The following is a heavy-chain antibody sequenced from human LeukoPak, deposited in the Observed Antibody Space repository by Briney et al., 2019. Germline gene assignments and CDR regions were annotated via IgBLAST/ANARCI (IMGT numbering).Heavy chain of an antibody. CDR2: TYYRSKWYN. CDR3: ARAPHAAHRNWFDP. CDR1: GGSVSSNSAA. J-gene: IGHJ5*02. D-gene: IGHD6-6*01. Sequence: SQTLSLTCAISGGSVSSNSAAWNWIRQSPSRGLEWLGRTYYRSKWYNDYAVSVKSRITINPDTSKNQFSLQLNSVTPEDTAVYYCARAPHAAHRNWFDPWGQGTLVTVSS. V-gene: IGHV6-1*01.